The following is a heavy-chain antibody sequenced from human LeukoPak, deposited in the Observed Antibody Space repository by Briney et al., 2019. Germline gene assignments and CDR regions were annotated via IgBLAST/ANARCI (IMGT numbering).Heavy chain of an antibody. Sequence: PGGSLRLSCAASGFSFSNYAMSWVRQAPGKGLEWVSGLSGNGERTHYANSVKGRFTISRDNSKNTLYLQMNSLRAEDTALYFCAKRDYYDSSGYSPLFDNWGQGILVTVSS. J-gene: IGHJ4*02. CDR1: GFSFSNYA. D-gene: IGHD3-22*01. V-gene: IGHV3-23*01. CDR3: AKRDYYDSSGYSPLFDN. CDR2: LSGNGERT.